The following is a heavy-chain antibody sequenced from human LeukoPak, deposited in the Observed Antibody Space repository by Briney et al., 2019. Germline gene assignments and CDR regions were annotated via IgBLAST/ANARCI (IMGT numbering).Heavy chain of an antibody. Sequence: GGSLRLPCAAPGFTFSSYSMNWVRQAPGKGLEWVSSISSSSSYIYYADSVKGRFTISRDNAKNSLYLQMNSLRAEDTAVYYCASAYSGSYYFDYWGQGTLVTVSS. D-gene: IGHD1-26*01. V-gene: IGHV3-21*01. CDR1: GFTFSSYS. J-gene: IGHJ4*02. CDR3: ASAYSGSYYFDY. CDR2: ISSSSSYI.